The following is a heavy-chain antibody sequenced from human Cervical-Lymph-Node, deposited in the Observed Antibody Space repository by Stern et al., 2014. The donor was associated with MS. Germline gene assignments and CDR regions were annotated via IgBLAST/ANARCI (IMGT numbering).Heavy chain of an antibody. CDR2: IIPYTSNT. CDR3: ARVDYYESSGFFMY. CDR1: GYTFTMVG. J-gene: IGHJ4*02. D-gene: IGHD3-22*01. V-gene: IGHV1-18*01. Sequence: VQLVESGPEVKKPGASVRVTCKASGYTFTMVGLSWVRQAPGQGLEWMGWIIPYTSNTNFEEKFQGRVTLTTDTYTDTAYMELRNLKSDDTAVYYCARVDYYESSGFFMYWGQGTLVTVSS.